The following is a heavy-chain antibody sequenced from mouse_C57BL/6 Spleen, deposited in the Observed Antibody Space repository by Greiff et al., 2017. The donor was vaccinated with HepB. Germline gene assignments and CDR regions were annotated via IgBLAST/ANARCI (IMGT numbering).Heavy chain of an antibody. V-gene: IGHV1-82*01. J-gene: IGHJ2*01. Sequence: QVQLQQSGPELVKPGASVKISCKASGYAFSSSWMNWVKQRPGKGLEWIGRIYTGDGDTNYNGKFKGKATLTAAKSSSTAYMQLSSLTSEDSAVYFCSRRELRYPYYFDYWGQGTTLTVSS. D-gene: IGHD1-1*01. CDR1: GYAFSSSW. CDR3: SRRELRYPYYFDY. CDR2: IYTGDGDT.